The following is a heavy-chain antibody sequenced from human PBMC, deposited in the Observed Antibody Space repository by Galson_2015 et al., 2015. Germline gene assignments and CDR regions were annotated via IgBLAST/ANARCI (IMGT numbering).Heavy chain of an antibody. CDR2: ISSSSNTI. D-gene: IGHD3-22*01. CDR3: ARGGDDYDSTILNGFDY. J-gene: IGHJ4*02. CDR1: GFTFSSNN. Sequence: SLRLACAASGFTFSSNNMNWVRQAPGKGLEWVSYISSSSNTIYYADSVKGRFTISRDNAKRSLYLQMNSLRDEDSAVYYCARGGDDYDSTILNGFDYWGQGTLVTVSS. V-gene: IGHV3-48*02.